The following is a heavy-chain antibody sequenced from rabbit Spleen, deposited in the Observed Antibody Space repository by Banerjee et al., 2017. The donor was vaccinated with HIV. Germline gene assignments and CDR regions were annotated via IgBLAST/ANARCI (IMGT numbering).Heavy chain of an antibody. CDR2: IDPIFGST. J-gene: IGHJ4*01. Sequence: QLKESGGGLVTPGGTLKLSCKASGFDFSGYGMSWVRQAPGKGLEWIGYIDPIFGSTYYASWVNGRFTISRHNAQNTLYLQLDSLTAADTATYFCLRDRANIGGDYGPYYFDLWGQGTLVTVS. V-gene: IGHV1S7*01. D-gene: IGHD2-1*01. CDR1: GFDFSGYG. CDR3: LRDRANIGGDYGPYYFDL.